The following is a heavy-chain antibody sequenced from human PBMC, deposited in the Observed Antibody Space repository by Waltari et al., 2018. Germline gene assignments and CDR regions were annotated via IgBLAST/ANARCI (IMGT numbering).Heavy chain of an antibody. CDR1: GFTFSSSG. Sequence: QVQLVESGGGVVQPGRSLRLSCAASGFTFSSSGMHWARQAPGKGLEWVAVIWYDGSNKYFADSVKGRFTISRDNSKNTLYLQMNSLRAEDTAVYYCARRAHYTPGVDYWGQGTLVTVSS. V-gene: IGHV3-33*01. CDR2: IWYDGSNK. CDR3: ARRAHYTPGVDY. D-gene: IGHD4-4*01. J-gene: IGHJ4*02.